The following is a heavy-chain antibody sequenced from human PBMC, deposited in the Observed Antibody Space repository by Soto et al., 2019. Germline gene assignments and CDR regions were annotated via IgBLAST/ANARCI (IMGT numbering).Heavy chain of an antibody. CDR1: GGSVSSGRYY. CDR3: ARVERGTATTVVDAFDI. Sequence: QVQLQQWGAGLLKLSETLSLTCAVYGGSVSSGRYYWSWIRQPPGMGLGWIGEMSHSGGTHFNPSLKSRVTISVDTSKNQFSLKMSSVTAADTALYYCARVERGTATTVVDAFDIWGPGTMVTVSS. V-gene: IGHV4-34*01. J-gene: IGHJ3*02. CDR2: MSHSGGT. D-gene: IGHD1-1*01.